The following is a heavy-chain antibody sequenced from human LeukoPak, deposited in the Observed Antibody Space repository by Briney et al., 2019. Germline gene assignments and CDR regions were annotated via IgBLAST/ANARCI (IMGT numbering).Heavy chain of an antibody. CDR3: ARPTNSGRPFGY. CDR1: AFTFSSYG. D-gene: IGHD5-12*01. Sequence: PGGTLRLSCAASAFTFSSYGMSWIRQPPGKGLEWIGEINHSGSTNYNPSLKSRVTISVDTSKNQFSLKLSSVTAADTAVYYCARPTNSGRPFGYWGQGTLVTVSS. J-gene: IGHJ4*02. V-gene: IGHV4-34*01. CDR2: INHSGST.